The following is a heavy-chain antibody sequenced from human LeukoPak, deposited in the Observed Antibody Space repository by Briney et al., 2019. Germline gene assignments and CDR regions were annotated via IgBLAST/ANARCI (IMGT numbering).Heavy chain of an antibody. J-gene: IGHJ4*02. D-gene: IGHD6-13*01. V-gene: IGHV4-30-4*01. Sequence: SETLSLTCTVSGGSITSGDYYWSWIRQPPGKGLEWIGYIYYSGSTYYNPSLKSRVMISVDTSKNQFSLRLSSVIAADTAMYYCARDSSSSAHWGQGTLVTVSS. CDR1: GGSITSGDYY. CDR2: IYYSGST. CDR3: ARDSSSSAH.